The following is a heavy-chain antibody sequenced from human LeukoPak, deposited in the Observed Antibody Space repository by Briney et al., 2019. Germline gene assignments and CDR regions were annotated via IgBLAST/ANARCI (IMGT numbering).Heavy chain of an antibody. D-gene: IGHD6-6*01. CDR3: AKDGGAARPKDWFDP. Sequence: PGGSLRLSCAASGFTFSNFWMTWVRQAPGKGLEWVANIKQDGSEKSYVDSVKGRFTISRDNAKNSLFLQMSSLTAEDTAVYYCAKDGGAARPKDWFDPWGQGTLVTVSS. J-gene: IGHJ5*02. CDR1: GFTFSNFW. CDR2: IKQDGSEK. V-gene: IGHV3-7*03.